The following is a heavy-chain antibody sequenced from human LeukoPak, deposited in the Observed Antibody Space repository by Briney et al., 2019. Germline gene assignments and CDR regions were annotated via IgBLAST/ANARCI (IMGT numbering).Heavy chain of an antibody. Sequence: QPGGSLRLSCAASGFTFSSHAMSWVRQAPGKGLEWVSSISGGGETTYYADSAKGRFTISRDNSQNTLYLQMNSLRAEDTAVYYCARDYADYVGYFFFDYWGQGTLVTVSS. CDR2: ISGGGETT. V-gene: IGHV3-23*01. J-gene: IGHJ4*02. CDR3: ARDYADYVGYFFFDY. CDR1: GFTFSSHA. D-gene: IGHD4-17*01.